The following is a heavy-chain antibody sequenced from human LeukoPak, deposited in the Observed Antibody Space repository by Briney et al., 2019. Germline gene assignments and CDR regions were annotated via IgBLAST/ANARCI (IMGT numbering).Heavy chain of an antibody. J-gene: IGHJ4*02. V-gene: IGHV1-46*01. CDR2: INPSGGST. CDR1: GYTFTSYY. CDR3: ARDQAGLGSGWYFSPGWYFDY. D-gene: IGHD6-19*01. Sequence: ASVKESCKASGYTFTSYYMHWVRQAPGQGHEWMGIINPSGGSTSYAQKFQGRVIMARDMSTSTVYIELSSLRSEDTAVYYCARDQAGLGSGWYFSPGWYFDYWGQGTLVTVSS.